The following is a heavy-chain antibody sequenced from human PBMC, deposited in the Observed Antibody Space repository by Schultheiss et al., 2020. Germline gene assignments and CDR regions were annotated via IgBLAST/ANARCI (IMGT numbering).Heavy chain of an antibody. CDR2: INHSGST. Sequence: SETLSLTCAVSGGSISSSNWWSWVRQPPGKGLEWIGEINHSGSTNYNPSLKSRVTISVDTSKNQFSLKLSFVTAADTAVYYCAREDYLNWFDPWGQGTLVTVSS. CDR3: AREDYLNWFDP. V-gene: IGHV4-4*02. J-gene: IGHJ5*02. CDR1: GGSISSSNW. D-gene: IGHD2/OR15-2a*01.